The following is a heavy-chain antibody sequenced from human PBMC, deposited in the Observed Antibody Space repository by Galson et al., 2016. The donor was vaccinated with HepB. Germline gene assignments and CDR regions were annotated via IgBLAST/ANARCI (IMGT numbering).Heavy chain of an antibody. J-gene: IGHJ6*03. V-gene: IGHV4-39*01. D-gene: IGHD6-19*01. CDR1: GGSISSSSYY. CDR2: IYYSGST. Sequence: SETLSLTCTVSGGSISSSSYYWGWIRQPPGKGLEWIGSIYYSGSTYYNPSLKSRVTISVDTSKNQISLRLNSVTAADTGVYYCATGIVVAGKYYYYYYMDVWGKGTTVTVSS. CDR3: ATGIVVAGKYYYYYYMDV.